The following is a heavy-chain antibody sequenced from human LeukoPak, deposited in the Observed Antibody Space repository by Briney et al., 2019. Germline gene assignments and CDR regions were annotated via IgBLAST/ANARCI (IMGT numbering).Heavy chain of an antibody. CDR2: ISSSSSYI. CDR1: GFTFSSYS. V-gene: IGHV3-21*01. D-gene: IGHD3-10*01. Sequence: GGSLRLSCAASGFTFSSYSMNWVRQAPGKGLEWVSSISSSSSYIYYADSVKGRFTISRDNAKNSLYLQMNSLRAEDTAVYYCARGALYYYGSGSNHFGYWGQGTLVTVSS. J-gene: IGHJ4*02. CDR3: ARGALYYYGSGSNHFGY.